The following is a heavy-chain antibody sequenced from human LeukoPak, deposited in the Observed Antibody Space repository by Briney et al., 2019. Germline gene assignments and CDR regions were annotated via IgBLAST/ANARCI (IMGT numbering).Heavy chain of an antibody. CDR1: GFTFSAHG. CDR2: INGRGDDG. CDR3: ARVVPSKWLPDY. Sequence: GGSLRLSCEVSGFTFSAHGMSWVRQAPGKGLDWVAGINGRGDDGYYAASVKGRFTISRDNAKDSLYLQMNSLRAEDTAVYYCARVVPSKWLPDYWGQGTLVTVSS. V-gene: IGHV3-21*01. J-gene: IGHJ4*02. D-gene: IGHD6-19*01.